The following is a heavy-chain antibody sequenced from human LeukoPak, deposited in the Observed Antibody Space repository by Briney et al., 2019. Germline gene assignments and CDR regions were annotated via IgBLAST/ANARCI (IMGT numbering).Heavy chain of an antibody. CDR2: INWNGGST. Sequence: GGSLRLSCAASGFTFDDYGMSWVCKAPGKGLEWVSGINWNGGSTGYADSVKGRFTISKDNAKNTVYLQMNSLRAEDTAVYYCVSFYETYWGRGTLVTVSS. CDR3: VSFYETY. D-gene: IGHD2/OR15-2a*01. V-gene: IGHV3-20*04. J-gene: IGHJ4*02. CDR1: GFTFDDYG.